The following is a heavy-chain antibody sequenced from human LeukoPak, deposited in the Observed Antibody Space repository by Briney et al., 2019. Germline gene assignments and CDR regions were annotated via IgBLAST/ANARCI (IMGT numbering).Heavy chain of an antibody. CDR1: GFTFSSYG. Sequence: GGSLRLSSAASGFTFSSYGMHWVRQAPGKGLEWVAIIWYDGSNKYYADSVKGRFTISRDNSEDTLYLQMNSLRAEDTAVYYCARGCSGGSCYVFDYWGQGTLVTVSS. CDR3: ARGCSGGSCYVFDY. V-gene: IGHV3-33*01. CDR2: IWYDGSNK. J-gene: IGHJ4*02. D-gene: IGHD2-15*01.